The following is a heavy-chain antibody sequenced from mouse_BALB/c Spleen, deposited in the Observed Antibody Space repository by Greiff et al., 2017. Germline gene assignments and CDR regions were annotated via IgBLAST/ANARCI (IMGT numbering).Heavy chain of an antibody. J-gene: IGHJ3*01. Sequence: DVQLVESGPGLVKPSQSLSLTCTVTGYSITSDYAWNWIRQFPGNKLEWMGYISYSGSTSYNPSLKSRISITRDTSKNQFFLQLNSVTTEDTATYYCARGYPWFAYWGQGTLVTVSA. CDR3: ARGYPWFAY. V-gene: IGHV3-2*02. D-gene: IGHD1-2*01. CDR1: GYSITSDYA. CDR2: ISYSGST.